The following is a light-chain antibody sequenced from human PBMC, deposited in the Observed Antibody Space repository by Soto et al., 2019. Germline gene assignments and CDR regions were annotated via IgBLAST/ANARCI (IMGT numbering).Light chain of an antibody. CDR1: QSLLHSNGYNY. J-gene: IGKJ4*01. Sequence: DIVMTQSPLPLPVTPGESASISCRSSQSLLHSNGYNYLDWYLQKPGQSPQLLIYLGSNRASGVPDRFSGSGSGTDFTLKISRVEAEDVGVYYCMQALQTPLTFGGGTKVEIK. CDR3: MQALQTPLT. V-gene: IGKV2-28*01. CDR2: LGS.